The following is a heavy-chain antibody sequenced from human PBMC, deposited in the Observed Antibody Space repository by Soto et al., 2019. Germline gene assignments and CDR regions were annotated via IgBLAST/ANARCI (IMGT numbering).Heavy chain of an antibody. D-gene: IGHD4-4*01. CDR3: ARGGVTTVKCRGVYYYGMDV. J-gene: IGHJ6*02. Sequence: ASVKVSCKASGYTFTSYGISWVRQAPGQGLEWMGWISAYNGNTNYAQKLQGRVTMTTDTSTSTAYMELRSLRSDDTAVYYCARGGVTTVKCRGVYYYGMDVWGQGTTVTVSS. CDR1: GYTFTSYG. CDR2: ISAYNGNT. V-gene: IGHV1-18*01.